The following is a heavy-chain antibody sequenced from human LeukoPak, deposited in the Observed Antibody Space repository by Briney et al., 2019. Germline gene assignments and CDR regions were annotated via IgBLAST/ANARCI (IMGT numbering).Heavy chain of an antibody. CDR2: ISSSASTI. V-gene: IGHV3-48*03. CDR3: ARGRGPGPYFDC. Sequence: GGSLRLSCAASGFTFSTYEMNWVRQAPGKGLEWVSYISSSASTIHYADSVKGRFTISRDNAKNSLYLQMNSLRDDDTAVCYCARGRGPGPYFDCWGQGTLVTVSS. D-gene: IGHD3-10*01. CDR1: GFTFSTYE. J-gene: IGHJ4*02.